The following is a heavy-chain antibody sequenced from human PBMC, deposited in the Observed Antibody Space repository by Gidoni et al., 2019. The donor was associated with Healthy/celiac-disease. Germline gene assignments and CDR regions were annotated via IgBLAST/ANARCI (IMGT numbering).Heavy chain of an antibody. CDR1: GGSFSGYY. Sequence: QVQLQQWGAGLLKPSETLYLTCAVYGGSFSGYYWSWIRQPPGKGLEWIGEINHSGSINYNPSLKSRVTISVDTSKNQFSLKLSSVTAADTAVYYCARANWNYWFDPWGQGTLVTVSS. CDR2: INHSGSI. V-gene: IGHV4-34*01. D-gene: IGHD1-1*01. CDR3: ARANWNYWFDP. J-gene: IGHJ5*02.